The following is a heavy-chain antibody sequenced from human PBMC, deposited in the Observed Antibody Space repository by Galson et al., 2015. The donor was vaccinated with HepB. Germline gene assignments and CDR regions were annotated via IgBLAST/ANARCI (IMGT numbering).Heavy chain of an antibody. V-gene: IGHV3-23*01. J-gene: IGHJ4*02. CDR3: ARTLEHGTTWYHFDY. D-gene: IGHD6-13*01. Sequence: SLRLSCAASGFSFSTYAMTWVRQAPGKGLEWVSTINNVGGSTFYADSVKGRFTISRDNSKNTLYLQMNSLRAEDTAVYFCARTLEHGTTWYHFDYWGQGTLVTVSS. CDR2: INNVGGST. CDR1: GFSFSTYA.